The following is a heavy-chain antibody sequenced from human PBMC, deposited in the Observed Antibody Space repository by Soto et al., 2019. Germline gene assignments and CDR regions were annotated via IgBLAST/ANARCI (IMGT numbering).Heavy chain of an antibody. CDR3: AKGGPYYYDSSGYYDY. CDR1: GFTFSSYA. Sequence: EVQLLESGGGLVQPGGSLRLSCAASGFTFSSYAMSWVRQAPGKGLEWVSAISGSGGSTYYADSVKGRFTISGDNSKNTLYLQMNSLSAEDTAVYYCAKGGPYYYDSSGYYDYWGQGTLVTVSS. J-gene: IGHJ4*02. CDR2: ISGSGGST. V-gene: IGHV3-23*01. D-gene: IGHD3-22*01.